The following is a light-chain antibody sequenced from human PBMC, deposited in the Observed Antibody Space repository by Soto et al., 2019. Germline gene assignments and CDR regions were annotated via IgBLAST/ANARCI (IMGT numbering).Light chain of an antibody. CDR2: GAS. Sequence: EIVLTQSPGTLSFSPGERATLSCRASQSVSSSYLAWYQQKPGQAPRLLIYGASSRATGIPDRFSGSWSGTDFALTISRLEPADFAVYYCQQYGSSYTFGQGTKLEIK. CDR3: QQYGSSYT. CDR1: QSVSSSY. V-gene: IGKV3-20*01. J-gene: IGKJ2*01.